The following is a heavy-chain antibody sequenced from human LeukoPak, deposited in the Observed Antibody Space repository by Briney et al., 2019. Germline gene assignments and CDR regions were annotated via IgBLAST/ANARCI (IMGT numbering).Heavy chain of an antibody. V-gene: IGHV4-39*07. D-gene: IGHD5-12*01. CDR2: IYYSGST. J-gene: IGHJ4*02. Sequence: PSETLSLTCTVSGGSISSSSYYWGWIRQTPGKGLEWIGSIYYSGSTYYNPSLKSRVTISVDRSKNQFSLKLSSVTAADTAVYYCARGAHVATYDYWGQGTLVTVSS. CDR1: GGSISSSSYY. CDR3: ARGAHVATYDY.